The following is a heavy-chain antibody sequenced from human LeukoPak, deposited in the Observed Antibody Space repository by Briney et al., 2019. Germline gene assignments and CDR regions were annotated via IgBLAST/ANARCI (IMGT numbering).Heavy chain of an antibody. V-gene: IGHV4-4*07. J-gene: IGHJ3*01. Sequence: SETLSLTCSVSDDSMISYHWSWIRQSAGKGLEWIGRIYSTGSTDYNPSLMSRVTMSVDTAKKQFSLKLRSVTAADTAIYYCARAERTINVFDFRGQGTKVTVSS. D-gene: IGHD1-1*01. CDR2: IYSTGST. CDR1: DDSMISYH. CDR3: ARAERTINVFDF.